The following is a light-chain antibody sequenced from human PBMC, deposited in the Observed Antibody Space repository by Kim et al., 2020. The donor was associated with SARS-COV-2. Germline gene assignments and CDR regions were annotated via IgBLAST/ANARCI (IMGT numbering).Light chain of an antibody. V-gene: IGLV4-69*01. CDR1: SGHSRYA. CDR3: QTWGTGMV. CDR2: LNSDGSH. J-gene: IGLJ7*01. Sequence: GASVKLSCTLRSGHSRYASAWHQQQPEKGPRYLMKLNSDGSHSKGDGIPDRFSGSSSGAERYLTISSLQSEDEADYYCQTWGTGMVFGGGTQLTVL.